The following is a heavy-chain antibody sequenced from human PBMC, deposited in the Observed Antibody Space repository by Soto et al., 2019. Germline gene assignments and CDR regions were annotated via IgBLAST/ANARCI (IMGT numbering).Heavy chain of an antibody. CDR3: AKGVPGIAVAGTGYFQH. D-gene: IGHD6-19*01. CDR2: ISGSGDST. J-gene: IGHJ1*01. Sequence: GGSLRLSCTASGFDASVNFMTWVRQAPGKGLEWVSGISGSGDSTYYADSVKGRFTISRDNSKKTVYLQMNSLRAEDTAVYYCAKGVPGIAVAGTGYFQHWGQGTLVTVSS. V-gene: IGHV3-23*01. CDR1: GFDASVNF.